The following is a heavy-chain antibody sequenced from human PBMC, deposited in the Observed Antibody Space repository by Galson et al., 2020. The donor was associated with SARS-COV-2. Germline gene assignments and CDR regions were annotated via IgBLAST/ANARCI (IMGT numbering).Heavy chain of an antibody. Sequence: SETLSLTCTVSGGSISSSIYFWGWIRQPPGKGLQWIGTTYDSGSTYYDPSLKSRLTISVDTSKNQFSLKLSSVTAADTAVYYFARHGRGELLFPFDYWGQGILVTVSS. D-gene: IGHD1-26*01. V-gene: IGHV4-39*01. CDR3: ARHGRGELLFPFDY. CDR1: GGSISSSIYF. J-gene: IGHJ4*02. CDR2: TYDSGST.